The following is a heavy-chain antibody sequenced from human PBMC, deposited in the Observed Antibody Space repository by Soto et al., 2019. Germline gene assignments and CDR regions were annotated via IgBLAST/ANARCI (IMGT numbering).Heavy chain of an antibody. Sequence: PSETLSLTCAVSCGSISSTTYYWAWIRQPPGKGLEWVATIYYSGATYYNSSLKSRLTISIDTSKNQFSLRLSSVTAADTAMYYCARYYDTSNRPYFHHWGQGTRVTVSS. CDR1: CGSISSTTYY. D-gene: IGHD3-22*01. CDR3: ARYYDTSNRPYFHH. CDR2: IYYSGAT. J-gene: IGHJ1*01. V-gene: IGHV4-39*01.